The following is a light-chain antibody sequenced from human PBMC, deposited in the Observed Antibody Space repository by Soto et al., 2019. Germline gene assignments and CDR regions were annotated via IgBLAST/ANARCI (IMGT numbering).Light chain of an antibody. V-gene: IGKV3-20*01. Sequence: EIVLTQSPGTLSLSPGERATLSCRAGQSVSSSYLAWYQQKPGQAPRILIYGASSRATGIPDRFSSSGSGTEFTLTISRLEPEDFAVYYCQRYGSSPWTFGQGTKVEIK. CDR2: GAS. J-gene: IGKJ1*01. CDR3: QRYGSSPWT. CDR1: QSVSSSY.